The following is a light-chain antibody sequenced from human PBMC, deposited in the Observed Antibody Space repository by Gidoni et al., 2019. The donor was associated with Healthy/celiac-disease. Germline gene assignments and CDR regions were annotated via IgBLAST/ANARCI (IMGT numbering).Light chain of an antibody. J-gene: IGLJ3*02. CDR1: SGSIASNY. V-gene: IGLV6-57*04. CDR3: QSYDSSNQVV. Sequence: NFMLTQPHSVSESPGKTVTISCTRSSGSIASNYVQWYQQRPGSDPTTVTYEANQRPSGVPDRFSGSIDSSSNSASLTIAGLKTEDEADYYCQSYDSSNQVVFGGGTKLTVL. CDR2: EAN.